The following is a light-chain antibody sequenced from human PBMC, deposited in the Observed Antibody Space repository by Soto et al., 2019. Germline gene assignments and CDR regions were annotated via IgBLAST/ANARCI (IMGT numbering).Light chain of an antibody. CDR2: GAS. Sequence: EIVLTQSPGTLSLPPGERATLSCNSQSVTRSHLAWYQQKPGQAPRLLIYGASSRATGIPDRFSGSGSGTDFTLTISRLEPEDFAVYYGGQYGSSLWTFGQGPKVNIK. V-gene: IGKV3-20*01. CDR1: QSVTRSH. CDR3: GQYGSSLWT. J-gene: IGKJ1*01.